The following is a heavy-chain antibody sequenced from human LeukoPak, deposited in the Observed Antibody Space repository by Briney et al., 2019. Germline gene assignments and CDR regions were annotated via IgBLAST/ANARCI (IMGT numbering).Heavy chain of an antibody. Sequence: SQTLSLTCTVSGGSISSGSYYWSWIRQPAGKGLEWIGRIYTSGSTNYNPSLKSRVTISVDTSKNQFYLKLSSVTAADTAVYYCARGTGTTSYYYYYYYMDVWGKGTTVTVSS. CDR2: IYTSGST. V-gene: IGHV4-61*02. CDR1: GGSISSGSYY. CDR3: ARGTGTTSYYYYYYYMDV. D-gene: IGHD1-7*01. J-gene: IGHJ6*03.